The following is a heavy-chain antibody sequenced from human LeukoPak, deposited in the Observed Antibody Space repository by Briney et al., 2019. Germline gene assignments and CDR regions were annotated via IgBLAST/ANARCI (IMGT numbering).Heavy chain of an antibody. J-gene: IGHJ3*01. V-gene: IGHV3-53*01. CDR3: ARYCSDISCYSFDV. CDR2: IYTGGST. Sequence: GGSLRLSCAASGFTVSSDYMSWVRQAPGKGLEWVSAIYTGGSTYYADSVKGRFTISRANSKNTLCLQMNSLRAEDTAVYYCARYCSDISCYSFDVWGQGTMVTVSS. CDR1: GFTVSSDY. D-gene: IGHD2-2*01.